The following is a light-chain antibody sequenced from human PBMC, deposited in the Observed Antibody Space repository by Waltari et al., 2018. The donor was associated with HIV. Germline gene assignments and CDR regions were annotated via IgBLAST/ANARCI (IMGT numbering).Light chain of an antibody. CDR1: SSNL. J-gene: IGLJ2*01. V-gene: IGLV2-23*02. Sequence: QSALTKPDSVSGSPGQSITISCPPSSSNLVPCYQQHPDKAPKLIIYEVSKRPSGVSDRFSASKSGNTASLTISGLQAEDEADYHCCSYVGVVNSFVLFGGGTKLTVL. CDR2: EVS. CDR3: CSYVGVVNSFVL.